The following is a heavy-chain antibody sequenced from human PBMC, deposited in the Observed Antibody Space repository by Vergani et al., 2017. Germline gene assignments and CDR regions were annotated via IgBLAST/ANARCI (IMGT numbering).Heavy chain of an antibody. J-gene: IGHJ6*02. CDR1: GYSFTSYW. CDR2: LYPGDSDT. Sequence: EVQLVQSGAEVKKPGESLKISCKGSGYSFTSYWIGWVRQMPGKGLEWMGILYPGDSDTRYSPSFQGHVTISADKSISTAYLQWSSLKASDTAMYYCGRGGERFGELLWDYYYGMDVWGQGTTVTVSS. D-gene: IGHD3-10*01. V-gene: IGHV5-51*01. CDR3: GRGGERFGELLWDYYYGMDV.